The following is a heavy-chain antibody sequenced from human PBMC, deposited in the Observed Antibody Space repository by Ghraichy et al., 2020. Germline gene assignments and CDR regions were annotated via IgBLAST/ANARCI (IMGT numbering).Heavy chain of an antibody. Sequence: GGSLRLSCAASGFTFTSYLMTWVRQAPGKRLEWVSSIASNVGTTYYAGSVKGRFTISRDNSKNTLYLQMNSLRAEDTALYYCASSKLFATILDFWGQGTLVTVSS. V-gene: IGHV3-23*01. D-gene: IGHD1-26*01. CDR3: ASSKLFATILDF. CDR1: GFTFTSYL. CDR2: IASNVGTT. J-gene: IGHJ4*02.